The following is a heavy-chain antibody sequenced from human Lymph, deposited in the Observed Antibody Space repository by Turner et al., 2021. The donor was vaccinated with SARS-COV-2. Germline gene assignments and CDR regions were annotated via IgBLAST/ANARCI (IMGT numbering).Heavy chain of an antibody. D-gene: IGHD2-15*01. CDR1: GFTFDDYA. CDR2: ISGDGGGT. CDR3: AKDPGYCSGGSCYSRTYFDF. J-gene: IGHJ4*02. V-gene: IGHV3-43*02. Sequence: EVQLVESGGGVVQPGGSMRLSCAASGFTFDDYAMHWVRQGPGKGLEWVSLISGDGGGTYYADSVKGRFTISRDNSKNSLSLQMNSLRAEDTALYYCAKDPGYCSGGSCYSRTYFDFWGQGTLVTASA.